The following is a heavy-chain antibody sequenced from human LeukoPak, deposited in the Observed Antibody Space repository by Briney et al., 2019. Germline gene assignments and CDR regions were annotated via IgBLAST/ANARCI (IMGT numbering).Heavy chain of an antibody. CDR1: GFPFDDYG. CDR2: VSWNGAYT. V-gene: IGHV3-20*04. D-gene: IGHD3-10*01. Sequence: GGSLRPSCAASGFPFDDYGMSWVRLAPGKGLEWVSGVSWNGAYTEYADSVRGRFTISRDNAKKSLYLQMNSLRVDDTAWYYCASRDYPYPSGIYYDSWGKGTLVSVSS. J-gene: IGHJ4*02. CDR3: ASRDYPYPSGIYYDS.